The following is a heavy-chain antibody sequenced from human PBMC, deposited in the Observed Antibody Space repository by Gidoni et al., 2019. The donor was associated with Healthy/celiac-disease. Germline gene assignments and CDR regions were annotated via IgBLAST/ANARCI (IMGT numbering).Heavy chain of an antibody. CDR2: ISSSGSTI. CDR3: ASPHCGGDCYSGGY. Sequence: CPASGFTFSDYYMSWIRQAPGKGLEWVSYISSSGSTIYYADSVKGRFTISRDNAKNSLYLQMNSLRAEDTAVYYCASPHCGGDCYSGGYWGQGTLVTVSS. D-gene: IGHD2-21*02. CDR1: GFTFSDYY. V-gene: IGHV3-11*01. J-gene: IGHJ4*02.